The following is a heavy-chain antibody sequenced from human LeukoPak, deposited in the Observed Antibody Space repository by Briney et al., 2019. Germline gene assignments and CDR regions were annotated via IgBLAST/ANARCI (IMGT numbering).Heavy chain of an antibody. J-gene: IGHJ4*02. D-gene: IGHD1-26*01. V-gene: IGHV3-30-3*01. CDR1: GFTFSSYA. Sequence: RGSLRLSCAASGFTFSSYAMHWVRQAPGKGLEWVAVISYDGSNKYYADSVKGRFTISRDNSKNTLYLQMNSLRAEDTAVYYCASPVGATTVFDYWGQGTLVTVSS. CDR2: ISYDGSNK. CDR3: ASPVGATTVFDY.